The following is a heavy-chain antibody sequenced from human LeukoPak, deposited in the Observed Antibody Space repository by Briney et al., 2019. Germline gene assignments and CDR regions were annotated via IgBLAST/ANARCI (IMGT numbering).Heavy chain of an antibody. CDR2: IWYDGSNK. CDR1: GFTFSSYG. V-gene: IGHV3-33*01. Sequence: GGSLRLSCAASGFTFSSYGMHWVRQAPGKGLEWVAVIWYDGSNKYYADSVKGRFTISRDNSKNTLYLQMNSLRAEDTAVYYCARDRSGSYVFDYWGQGTLVTVSS. CDR3: ARDRSGSYVFDY. J-gene: IGHJ4*02. D-gene: IGHD1-26*01.